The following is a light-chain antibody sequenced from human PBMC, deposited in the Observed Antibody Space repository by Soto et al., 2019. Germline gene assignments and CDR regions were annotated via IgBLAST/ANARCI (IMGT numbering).Light chain of an antibody. CDR1: QSVSSK. V-gene: IGKV3-15*01. Sequence: EIVMTQSPATLSVSPGERATLSCRASQSVSSKLAWYQQKPGQAPRLLIYRASTRATDIPARFSGSGSGTEFTLTISSLQSEDFAVYYCQQRTNWPPYTFGQGTKLEIK. J-gene: IGKJ2*01. CDR3: QQRTNWPPYT. CDR2: RAS.